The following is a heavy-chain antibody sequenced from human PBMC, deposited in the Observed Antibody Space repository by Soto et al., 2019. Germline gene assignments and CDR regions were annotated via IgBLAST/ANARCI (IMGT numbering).Heavy chain of an antibody. V-gene: IGHV1-18*01. CDR3: RIEMWTPSGPQNSFDY. Sequence: QVQLVQSEGELRQPGASVTVSCRASGYTFTSYGIIWVRQAPGQGLEWMGYISPNSGATTYAQNLQGRLTLTTDTSTSTAYMELRSRTSDDTAIHYCRIEMWTPSGPQNSFDYWGLGALVTVSS. CDR1: GYTFTSYG. CDR2: ISPNSGAT. J-gene: IGHJ4*02. D-gene: IGHD6-25*01.